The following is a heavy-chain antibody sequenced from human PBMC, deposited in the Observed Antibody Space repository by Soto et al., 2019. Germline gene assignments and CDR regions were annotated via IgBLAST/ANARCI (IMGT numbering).Heavy chain of an antibody. V-gene: IGHV1-69*13. Sequence: SVKVSCKASGGTFSSYAISWARQAPGQGLEWMGGIIPIFGTANYAQKFQGRVTITADESTSTAYMELSSLRSEDTAVYYCARVLRGYDNYYGMDVWGQGTTVTVSS. CDR3: ARVLRGYDNYYGMDV. J-gene: IGHJ6*02. D-gene: IGHD5-12*01. CDR2: IIPIFGTA. CDR1: GGTFSSYA.